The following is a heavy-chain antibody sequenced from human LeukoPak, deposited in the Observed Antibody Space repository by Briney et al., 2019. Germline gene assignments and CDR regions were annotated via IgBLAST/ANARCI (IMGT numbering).Heavy chain of an antibody. Sequence: GGTLRLSCAASGFTFSSFGMSWVRQAPGKGLEWVSAISSTGGTAYYADSVKGRFTISRDKSKNTLYLQMNSLRAEDTAVYYCAKDLAGSSSSRDSDGGNWGQGTLVTVSS. J-gene: IGHJ4*02. V-gene: IGHV3-23*01. CDR2: ISSTGGTA. D-gene: IGHD6-6*01. CDR1: GFTFSSFG. CDR3: AKDLAGSSSSRDSDGGN.